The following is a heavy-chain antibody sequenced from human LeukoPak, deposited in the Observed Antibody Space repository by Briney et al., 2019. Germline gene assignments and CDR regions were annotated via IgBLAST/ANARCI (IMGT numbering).Heavy chain of an antibody. CDR3: ARAPVGGPLRFFDY. J-gene: IGHJ4*02. CDR2: IHPNSGGT. V-gene: IGHV1-2*02. CDR1: GYTFTGYY. D-gene: IGHD3-3*01. Sequence: GASVKVPFTASGYTFTGYYIHWGRQAPGQGLEWMGWIHPNSGGTNFAQKFQGRVTMTRDSSISTAYMEVSSLRSDDTAVYYCARAPVGGPLRFFDYWGQGTLVTVSS.